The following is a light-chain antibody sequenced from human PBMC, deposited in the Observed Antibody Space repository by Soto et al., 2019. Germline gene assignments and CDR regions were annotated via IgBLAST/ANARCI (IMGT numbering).Light chain of an antibody. Sequence: EIVFTQSPGTLSLSPGERAKTSCRAGQSVSSSYLAWYQQKPGQAPRLLIYSASTRASGIPDRFSGSASRTEFTPTISRLQSQDLAVYYGQPYKNWPPITVGQATRLAIK. V-gene: IGKV3-15*01. CDR1: QSVSSS. J-gene: IGKJ5*01. CDR2: SAS. CDR3: QPYKNWPPIT.